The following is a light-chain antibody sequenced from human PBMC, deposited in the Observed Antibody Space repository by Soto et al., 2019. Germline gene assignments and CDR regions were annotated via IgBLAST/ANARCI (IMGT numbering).Light chain of an antibody. J-gene: IGKJ2*01. CDR1: QSVSSNY. Sequence: EIVLTQSPGTPSLSPGERAALSCRASQSVSSNYLAWYQQKPGQAPRLLISAASSRATGIPDRFSGSGSGTDFTLTISRLEPEDFAVYYCQQYGSSPYTFGQGTKLEIK. V-gene: IGKV3-20*01. CDR3: QQYGSSPYT. CDR2: AAS.